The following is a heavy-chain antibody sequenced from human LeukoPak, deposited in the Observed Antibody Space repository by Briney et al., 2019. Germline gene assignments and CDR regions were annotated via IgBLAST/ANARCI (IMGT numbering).Heavy chain of an antibody. V-gene: IGHV3-23*05. CDR2: IEKDASNT. Sequence: GGSLRLSCAASGFTFSNYAMSWVRQAPGKMLECVSTIEKDASNTYYADSVKGRVTISRDNSKDTLYLQMNSLRAEDTAIFYCAKREGALLENWKFDFWGRGTLVTVSS. CDR1: GFTFSNYA. J-gene: IGHJ2*01. D-gene: IGHD1-1*01. CDR3: AKREGALLENWKFDF.